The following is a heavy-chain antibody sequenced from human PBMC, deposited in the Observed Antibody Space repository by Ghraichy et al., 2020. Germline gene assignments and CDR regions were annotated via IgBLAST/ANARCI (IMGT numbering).Heavy chain of an antibody. D-gene: IGHD3-22*01. CDR1: GGSISSGGYY. Sequence: TLSLTCTVSGGSISSGGYYWSWIRQHPGKGLEWIGYIYYSGSTYYNPSLKSRVTISVDTSKNQFSLKLSSVTAADTAVYYCARVVFDSSGYYPDYWGQGTLVTVSS. CDR2: IYYSGST. V-gene: IGHV4-31*03. CDR3: ARVVFDSSGYYPDY. J-gene: IGHJ4*02.